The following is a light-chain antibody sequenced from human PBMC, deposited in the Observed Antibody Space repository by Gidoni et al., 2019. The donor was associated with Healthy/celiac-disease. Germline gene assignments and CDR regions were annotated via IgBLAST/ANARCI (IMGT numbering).Light chain of an antibody. Sequence: QSVLTPPPSLSGAPGPRVTISCTGSSSNIGAGYDVHWYQQLPGTAPKLLIYGNSNRTSGVPDRFSGSKSGTSASLAITGLQAEDEADYYCQSYDSSLSGSVFGGGTKLTVL. V-gene: IGLV1-40*01. CDR3: QSYDSSLSGSV. CDR2: GNS. J-gene: IGLJ3*02. CDR1: SSNIGAGYD.